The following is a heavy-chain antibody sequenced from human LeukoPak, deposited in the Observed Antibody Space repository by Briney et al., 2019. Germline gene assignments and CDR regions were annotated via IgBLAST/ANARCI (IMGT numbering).Heavy chain of an antibody. J-gene: IGHJ4*02. Sequence: SETLSLTCTVSGGSVSSGSYYCSWIRQPPGKGLEWIGYIYYSGSTNYNPSLKSRVTISVDTSKNQFSLKLSSVTAADTAVYYCARGDYYDSSGYYYFDYWGQGTLVTVSS. CDR1: GGSVSSGSYY. CDR2: IYYSGST. CDR3: ARGDYYDSSGYYYFDY. V-gene: IGHV4-61*01. D-gene: IGHD3-22*01.